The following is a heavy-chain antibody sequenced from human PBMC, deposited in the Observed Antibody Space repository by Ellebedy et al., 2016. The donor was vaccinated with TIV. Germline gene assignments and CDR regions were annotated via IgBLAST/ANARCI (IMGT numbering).Heavy chain of an antibody. V-gene: IGHV3-48*04. CDR2: ISGSSLTI. J-gene: IGHJ3*02. CDR3: ARDMAWGNERVNDALDI. CDR1: GFTFTPYA. Sequence: GESLKISCAASGFTFTPYAMNWVRQAPGKGLEWVSYISGSSLTIYYADSVKGRFTISRDNAENSLSLQMTSLRADDTAVYYCARDMAWGNERVNDALDIWGQGTMVTVSP. D-gene: IGHD7-27*01.